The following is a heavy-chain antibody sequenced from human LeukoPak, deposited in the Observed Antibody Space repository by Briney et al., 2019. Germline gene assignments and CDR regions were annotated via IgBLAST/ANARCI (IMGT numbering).Heavy chain of an antibody. Sequence: GGSLRLSCAASGFTFSTYAMTWVRQAPGKGLEWVSAISDSGGGAYYADSVKGRFTISRDNSMNTLYLQMNSLRAEDTAIYYCAKVGAYYYYYGMDVWGQGTTVSVSS. CDR3: AKVGAYYYYYGMDV. CDR1: GFTFSTYA. CDR2: ISDSGGGA. D-gene: IGHD1-26*01. J-gene: IGHJ6*02. V-gene: IGHV3-23*01.